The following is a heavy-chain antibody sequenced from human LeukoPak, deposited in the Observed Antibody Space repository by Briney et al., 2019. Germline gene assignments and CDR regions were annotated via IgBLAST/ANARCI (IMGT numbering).Heavy chain of an antibody. CDR3: ARQGATIDYYYYMDV. J-gene: IGHJ6*03. Sequence: SETLSLTCTVSGGSISSYYWSWIRQPAGKGLEWIGRIYTSGSTYYNPSLKSRVTISVDTSKNQFSLKLSSVTAADTAVYYCARQGATIDYYYYMDVWGKGTTVTVSS. D-gene: IGHD5-12*01. CDR2: IYTSGST. V-gene: IGHV4-4*07. CDR1: GGSISSYY.